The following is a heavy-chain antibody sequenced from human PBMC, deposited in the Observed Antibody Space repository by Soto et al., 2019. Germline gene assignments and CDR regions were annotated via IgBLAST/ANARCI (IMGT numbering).Heavy chain of an antibody. CDR1: GYTFTSYG. Sequence: QVQLVQSGAEVKKPGASVKVSCKASGYTFTSYGISWVRQAPGQGLEWMGWISAYNVNTNYAQQLQCRVTMTTDPCTSTAYMEMRSLRSDDTAVYYCARGGPYCSSTSCYADRTNWFDPCGQGTLVTVSS. CDR2: ISAYNVNT. CDR3: ARGGPYCSSTSCYADRTNWFDP. V-gene: IGHV1-18*01. J-gene: IGHJ5*02. D-gene: IGHD2-2*01.